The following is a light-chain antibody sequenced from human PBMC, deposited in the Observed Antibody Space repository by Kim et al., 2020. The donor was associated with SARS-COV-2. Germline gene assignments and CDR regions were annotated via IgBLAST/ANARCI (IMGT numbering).Light chain of an antibody. CDR1: KLGDKY. V-gene: IGLV3-1*01. J-gene: IGLJ2*01. CDR2: QDS. Sequence: PGQTASITCSGDKLGDKYACWYQQKPGQSPVLVIYQDSKRPSGIPERFSGSNSGNTATLTISGTQAMDEADYYCQAWDSSTEDVVFGGGTQLTVL. CDR3: QAWDSSTEDVV.